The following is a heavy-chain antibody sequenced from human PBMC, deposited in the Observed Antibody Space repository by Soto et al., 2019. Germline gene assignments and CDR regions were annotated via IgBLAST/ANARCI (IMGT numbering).Heavy chain of an antibody. V-gene: IGHV1-2*02. CDR3: ARDNLEIRAFDL. J-gene: IGHJ3*01. CDR2: INPNRGST. CDR1: GSTFIDFY. D-gene: IGHD1-7*01. Sequence: ASVKVSCKASGSTFIDFYIYWLRQAPGQRPEWMGWINPNRGSTFYAQSFQGRVTFTRDTSTNSAYMELSRLTSDDPAMYYCARDNLEIRAFDLWGQGTMVT.